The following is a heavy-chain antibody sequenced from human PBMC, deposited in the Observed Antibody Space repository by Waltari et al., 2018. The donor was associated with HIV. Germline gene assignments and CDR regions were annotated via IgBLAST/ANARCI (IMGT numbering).Heavy chain of an antibody. D-gene: IGHD4-17*01. CDR2: IKSKSDGGTT. Sequence: EVQLVASGGGLVKPGGSLGLSFAASAFTFSNAWMSWVRQAPGKGLGWVARIKSKSDGGTTYAAPVKGRFIIARNDSKNMLYLQMKSLKTEDTAVYYCRTSSDYGDPPVDYWGQGTLVTVSS. CDR1: AFTFSNAW. J-gene: IGHJ4*02. V-gene: IGHV3-15*01. CDR3: RTSSDYGDPPVDY.